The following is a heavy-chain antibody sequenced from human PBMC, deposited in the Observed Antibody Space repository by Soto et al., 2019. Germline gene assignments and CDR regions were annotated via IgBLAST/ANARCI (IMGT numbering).Heavy chain of an antibody. V-gene: IGHV1-18*01. D-gene: IGHD1-1*01. CDR3: ARGRYGDY. CDR2: ISAHNGNT. Sequence: QVHLVQSGAEVKKPGASVKVSCKGSGYAFTTYGITWVRQAPGQGLEWMGWISAHNGNTNYAQKLQGRVTVTRDTSTSTADMELGRLRSDDTAVYDCARGRYGDYWGQGALVTVSS. CDR1: GYAFTTYG. J-gene: IGHJ4*02.